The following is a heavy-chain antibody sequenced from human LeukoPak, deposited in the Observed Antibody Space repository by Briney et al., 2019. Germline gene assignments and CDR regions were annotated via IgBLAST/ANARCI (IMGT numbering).Heavy chain of an antibody. CDR3: ARHPLGGQPEYYFDY. Sequence: SETLSLTCTVSGGSISSYYWSWIRQPPGKGLEWIGYIYYSGSTNYNPSLKSRVTISVDTSKNQFSLKLSSVTAADTAVYYCARHPLGGQPEYYFDYWGQGTLVTVSS. CDR1: GGSISSYY. V-gene: IGHV4-59*08. CDR2: IYYSGST. J-gene: IGHJ4*02. D-gene: IGHD3-16*01.